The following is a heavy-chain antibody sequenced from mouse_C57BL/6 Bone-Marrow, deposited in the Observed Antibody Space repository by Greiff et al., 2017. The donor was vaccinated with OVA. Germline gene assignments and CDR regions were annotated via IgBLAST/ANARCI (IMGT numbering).Heavy chain of an antibody. V-gene: IGHV14-4*01. J-gene: IGHJ2*01. CDR1: GFNIKDDY. CDR3: TEGSSGD. D-gene: IGHD3-2*02. Sequence: VQLQQSGAELVRPGASVKLSCTASGFNIKDDYMHWVKQRPEQGLEWIGWIDPENGDTEYASKFQGKATITADTSSNTAYLQLSSLTSEDTAVYYCTEGSSGDWGQGTTLTVSS. CDR2: IDPENGDT.